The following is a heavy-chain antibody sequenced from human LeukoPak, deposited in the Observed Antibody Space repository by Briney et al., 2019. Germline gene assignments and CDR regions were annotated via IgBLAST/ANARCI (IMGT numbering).Heavy chain of an antibody. Sequence: WISAYNGNTNYAQKLQGRVTMTTDTSTSTAYMELRSLRSDDTAVYYCARDSDYGDYGHFDYWGQGTLVTVSS. CDR2: ISAYNGNT. CDR3: ARDSDYGDYGHFDY. D-gene: IGHD4-17*01. V-gene: IGHV1-18*01. J-gene: IGHJ4*02.